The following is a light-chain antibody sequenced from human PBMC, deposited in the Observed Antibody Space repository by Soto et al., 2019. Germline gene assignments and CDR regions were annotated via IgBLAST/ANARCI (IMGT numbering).Light chain of an antibody. CDR1: QSVRSDY. J-gene: IGKJ1*01. CDR3: QQYGSPWT. V-gene: IGKV3-20*01. Sequence: EIVLTQSPGTLSWSPGERATLSCRASQSVRSDYLAWYQQKPGQAPRLLMYGISSRATGIPDRFSGSGSGTDFTLTISRLEPEDFAVYYCQQYGSPWTFGQGTKVEIK. CDR2: GIS.